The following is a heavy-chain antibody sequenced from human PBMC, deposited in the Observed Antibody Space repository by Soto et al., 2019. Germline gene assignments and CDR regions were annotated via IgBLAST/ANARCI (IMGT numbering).Heavy chain of an antibody. CDR1: GLTFSSYG. Sequence: GGSLRLSCAASGLTFSSYGMHWVRQAPGKGLEWLSSISISSSYIYYADSVKGRFTISRDNAKNSLFLEMNSLRAEDTAMYYCARKLGYCTGGICYCDYWGQGTLVTVSS. CDR3: ARKLGYCTGGICYCDY. CDR2: ISISSSYI. J-gene: IGHJ4*02. V-gene: IGHV3-21*06. D-gene: IGHD2-8*02.